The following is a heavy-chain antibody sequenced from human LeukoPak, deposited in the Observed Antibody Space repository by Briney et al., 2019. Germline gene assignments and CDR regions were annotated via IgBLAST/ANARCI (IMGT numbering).Heavy chain of an antibody. J-gene: IGHJ4*02. D-gene: IGHD4-23*01. V-gene: IGHV3-21*01. Sequence: GGSLRLSCAASGFTFSSYSMNWVRQAPGKGLEWVSSISSSSSYIYYADSVKGRFTISRDNAKNTLYLQMNSLRAEDTAVYYCARDDYGGDTEYFDYWGQGTLVTVSS. CDR1: GFTFSSYS. CDR3: ARDDYGGDTEYFDY. CDR2: ISSSSSYI.